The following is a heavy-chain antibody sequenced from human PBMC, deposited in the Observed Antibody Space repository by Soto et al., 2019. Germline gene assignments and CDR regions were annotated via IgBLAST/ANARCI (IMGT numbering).Heavy chain of an antibody. CDR3: ARDQKLLHYDFWSGYCCGMDV. CDR1: GFTFSSYG. Sequence: QVQLVESGGGVVQPGRSLRLSCAASGFTFSSYGMHWVRQAPGKGLEWVAVIWYDGSNKYYADSVKGRFTISRDNSKNTLYLQMNSLRAEDTAVYYCARDQKLLHYDFWSGYCCGMDVWGQGTTVTVSS. D-gene: IGHD3-3*01. V-gene: IGHV3-33*01. CDR2: IWYDGSNK. J-gene: IGHJ6*02.